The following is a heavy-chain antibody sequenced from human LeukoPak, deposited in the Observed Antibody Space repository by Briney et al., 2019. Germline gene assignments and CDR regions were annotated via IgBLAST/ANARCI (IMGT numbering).Heavy chain of an antibody. D-gene: IGHD3-22*01. Sequence: PGGSLRLSCAASGFTFSSYAMSRVRQAPGKGLEWVSAISGSGGSTYYADSVKGRFTISRDNSKNTLYLQMNSLRAEDTAVYYCAKDLSRYYYDSSGYYDYWGQGTLVTVSS. V-gene: IGHV3-23*01. CDR2: ISGSGGST. CDR1: GFTFSSYA. J-gene: IGHJ4*02. CDR3: AKDLSRYYYDSSGYYDY.